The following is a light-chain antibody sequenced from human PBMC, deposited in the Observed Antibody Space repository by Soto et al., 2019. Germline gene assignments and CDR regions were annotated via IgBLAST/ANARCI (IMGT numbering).Light chain of an antibody. V-gene: IGKV1-12*01. CDR3: QQYYSYPRT. J-gene: IGKJ1*01. CDR2: AAS. CDR1: QDISSW. Sequence: DIQITQSPSSVSASVVDSVTITCRASQDISSWLAWYQQKPGKAPKLLIYAASTLQSGVPSRFSGSGSGTDFTLTISCLQSEDFATYYCQQYYSYPRTFGQGTKVDIK.